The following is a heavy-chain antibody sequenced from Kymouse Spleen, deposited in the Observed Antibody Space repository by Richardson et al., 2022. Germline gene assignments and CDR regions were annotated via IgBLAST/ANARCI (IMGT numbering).Heavy chain of an antibody. V-gene: IGHV3-30*18. D-gene: IGHD3-9*01. CDR1: GFTFSSYG. CDR3: AKAERYFDWLSPDY. Sequence: QVQLVESGGGVVQPGRSLRLSCAASGFTFSSYGMHWVRQAPGKGLEWVAVISYDGSNKYYADSVKGRFTISRDNSKNTLYLQMNSLRAEDTAVYYCAKAERYFDWLSPDYWGQGTLVTVSS. J-gene: IGHJ4*02. CDR2: ISYDGSNK.